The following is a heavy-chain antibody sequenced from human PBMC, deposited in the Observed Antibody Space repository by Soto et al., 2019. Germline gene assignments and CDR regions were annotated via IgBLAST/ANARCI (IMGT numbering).Heavy chain of an antibody. CDR1: GYTFTSYY. D-gene: IGHD3-22*01. V-gene: IGHV1-46*01. CDR2: INPSGGST. J-gene: IGHJ4*02. CDR3: ASSPIYYYDSSGYGPLDY. Sequence: VKVSCKASGYTFTSYYMHWVRQAPGQGLEWMGIINPSGGSTSYAQKFQGRVTMTRDTSTSTVYMELSSLRSEDTAVYYCASSPIYYYDSSGYGPLDYWRQGTLVTVSS.